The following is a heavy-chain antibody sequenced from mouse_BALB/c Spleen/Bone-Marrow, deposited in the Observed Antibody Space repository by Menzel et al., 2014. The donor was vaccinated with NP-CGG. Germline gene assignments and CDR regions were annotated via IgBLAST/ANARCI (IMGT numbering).Heavy chain of an antibody. D-gene: IGHD3-1*01. CDR3: ARDSSGYFDY. V-gene: IGHV5-9-4*01. Sequence: EVQLVESGGGLVKPGGSLKLSCAASGFTFSYYGMSWVRQSPEKRLEWVAEIRSGGSYTYYPDTVTGRFTISRDNAKNTLYLEMSSLRSEDTAMYYCARDSSGYFDYWGQGTTLTVSS. CDR2: IRSGGSYT. J-gene: IGHJ2*01. CDR1: GFTFSYYG.